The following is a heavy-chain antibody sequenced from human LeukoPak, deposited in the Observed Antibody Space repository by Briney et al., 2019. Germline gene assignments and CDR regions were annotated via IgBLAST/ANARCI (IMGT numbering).Heavy chain of an antibody. D-gene: IGHD3-22*01. V-gene: IGHV4-59*01. J-gene: IGHJ6*03. CDR3: ARGGGYYYDSRDYYYMDV. Sequence: PSETLSLTCTVSGGSISSYYWSWIRQPPGKGLEWIGYVHYNGSPNYNASLKSRVTISVDTSKNQFSLKLSSVTAADTAVYYCARGGGYYYDSRDYYYMDVWGKGTTVTVSS. CDR2: VHYNGSP. CDR1: GGSISSYY.